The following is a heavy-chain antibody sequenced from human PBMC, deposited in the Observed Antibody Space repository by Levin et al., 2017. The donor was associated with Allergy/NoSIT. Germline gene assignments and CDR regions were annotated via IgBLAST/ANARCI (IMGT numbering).Heavy chain of an antibody. D-gene: IGHD2-15*01. CDR1: GFTFSSYS. V-gene: IGHV3-48*02. CDR2: ISSSSSTI. J-gene: IGHJ6*02. CDR3: ARDLRYCSGGTCFYYDDGMDG. Sequence: HPGGSLRLSCAASGFTFSSYSMNWVRQAPGKGLEWVSYISSSSSTIYYADSVKGRFTISRDNAKNSLYLQMNSLRDEDTAIYYCARDLRYCSGGTCFYYDDGMDGWGQGTTVTVSS.